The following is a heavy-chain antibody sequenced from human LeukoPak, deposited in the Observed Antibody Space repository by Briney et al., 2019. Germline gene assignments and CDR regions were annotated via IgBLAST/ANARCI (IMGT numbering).Heavy chain of an antibody. J-gene: IGHJ4*02. V-gene: IGHV4-31*03. CDR3: ARTAGWSYGFDY. Sequence: SETLSLTCTVSGGSISSSSYSWGWIRQHPGKGLEWIGYIYNSGTTYYNPSLESRVTISGDTSKNQFSLKLSSVTAADTAVYYCARTAGWSYGFDYWGQGTLVTVSS. CDR2: IYNSGTT. D-gene: IGHD3-16*01. CDR1: GGSISSSSYS.